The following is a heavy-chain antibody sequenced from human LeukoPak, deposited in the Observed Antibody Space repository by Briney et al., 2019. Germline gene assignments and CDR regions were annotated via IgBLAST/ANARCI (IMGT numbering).Heavy chain of an antibody. CDR2: IRYDGSNT. CDR1: GFTFSTYG. D-gene: IGHD3-22*01. CDR3: AKDPNRYDSSIYYCAY. J-gene: IGHJ4*02. V-gene: IGHV3-30*02. Sequence: GGSLRLSCAASGFTFSTYGMHWVRQAPGKGLEWVAFIRYDGSNTYYADSVKGRFTISRDNSKNTLYLHMNRLRAEDTAVYYCAKDPNRYDSSIYYCAYWGQGTLVTVSS.